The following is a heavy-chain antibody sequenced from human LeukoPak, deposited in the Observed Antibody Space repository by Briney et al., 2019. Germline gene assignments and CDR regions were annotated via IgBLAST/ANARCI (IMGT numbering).Heavy chain of an antibody. D-gene: IGHD2-2*01. CDR1: GFNFSSYA. CDR2: ISGSGGST. Sequence: GGSLRLSCAASGFNFSSYAMSWVRQAPGKGLEWVSAISGSGGSTYYADSVKGRFTISRDNAKNSLFLQMNSLRAEDTAVYYCARLPAYCSSTSCYYDYWGQGTLVTASS. CDR3: ARLPAYCSSTSCYYDY. V-gene: IGHV3-23*01. J-gene: IGHJ4*02.